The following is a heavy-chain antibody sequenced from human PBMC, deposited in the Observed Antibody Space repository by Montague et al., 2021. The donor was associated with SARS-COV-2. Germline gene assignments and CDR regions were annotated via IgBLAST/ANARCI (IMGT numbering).Heavy chain of an antibody. CDR3: VRGIEAAGSYDY. CDR2: TFHRSMWIS. J-gene: IGHJ4*02. V-gene: IGHV6-1*01. CDR1: GDSDSSNSAT. Sequence: CAISGDSDSSNSATWNWLRQSPSRRLELLCSTFHRSMWISDYARSGKSRIAINPDTSKNQFSLQLSSVTPEDTALYYCVRGIEAAGSYDYWGQGTLVTVSS. D-gene: IGHD6-13*01.